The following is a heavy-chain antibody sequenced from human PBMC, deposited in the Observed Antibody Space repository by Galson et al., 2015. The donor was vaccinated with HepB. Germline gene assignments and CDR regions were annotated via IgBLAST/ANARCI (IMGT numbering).Heavy chain of an antibody. V-gene: IGHV3-7*05. CDR2: IKDDGSEK. J-gene: IGHJ6*02. Sequence: SLRLSCAASEFILSMYWMNWVRQAPGKGLEWVANIKDDGSEKNYVDSVKGRFTISRDNAKNSLYLQMNSLRAEDTARYYCARVKRGEWYSFYYYGMDVWGQGTTVTVSS. D-gene: IGHD3-10*01. CDR3: ARVKRGEWYSFYYYGMDV. CDR1: EFILSMYW.